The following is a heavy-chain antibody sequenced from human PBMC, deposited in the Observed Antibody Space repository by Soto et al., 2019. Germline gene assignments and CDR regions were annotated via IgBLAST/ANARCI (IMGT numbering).Heavy chain of an antibody. CDR2: ISESGDGT. CDR1: GFTFNTYA. V-gene: IGHV3-23*01. D-gene: IGHD3-3*01. CDR3: AKNGDFWSWGMDV. J-gene: IGHJ6*02. Sequence: LSCAASGFTFNTYAMTWVRQAPGKGLEWVSLISESGDGTYYADSVKGRFTISRDNSQRTLNLQMNSLRAEDTAVYYCAKNGDFWSWGMDVWGQGTTVTVSS.